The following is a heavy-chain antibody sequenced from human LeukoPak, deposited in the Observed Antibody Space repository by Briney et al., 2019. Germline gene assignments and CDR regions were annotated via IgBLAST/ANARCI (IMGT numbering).Heavy chain of an antibody. CDR2: ISGSGGST. J-gene: IGHJ4*02. V-gene: IGHV3-23*01. Sequence: GGSLRLSCAGSGFIFSTYAMSWVRQAPGKGLEWVSAISGSGGSTYYADSVKGRFTISRDNSKNTLYLQMNSLGADDTAVYYCAKGNWRYFDYWGQGTLVTVSS. D-gene: IGHD1-1*01. CDR1: GFIFSTYA. CDR3: AKGNWRYFDY.